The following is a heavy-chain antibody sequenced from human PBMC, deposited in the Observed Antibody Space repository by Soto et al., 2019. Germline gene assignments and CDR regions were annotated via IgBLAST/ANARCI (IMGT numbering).Heavy chain of an antibody. Sequence: QVQLVESGGGVVQPGRSLRLSCAASGFTFSSYGMHWVRQAPGKGLEWVAVISYDGSNKYYADSVKGRFTISRDNSKNTLHLQMNSLRAEDTAVYYCAKMGEGYCSGGSCSGLDPWGQGTLVTVSS. CDR1: GFTFSSYG. V-gene: IGHV3-30*18. CDR3: AKMGEGYCSGGSCSGLDP. CDR2: ISYDGSNK. D-gene: IGHD2-15*01. J-gene: IGHJ5*02.